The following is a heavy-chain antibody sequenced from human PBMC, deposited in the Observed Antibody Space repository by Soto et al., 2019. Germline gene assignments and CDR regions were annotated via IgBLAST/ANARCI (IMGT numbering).Heavy chain of an antibody. V-gene: IGHV3-33*01. D-gene: IGHD1-1*01. CDR3: ARDNDGDYFDH. Sequence: ESGGGVVQPGRSLRLSCAASGFTFSSSGMHWVRQAPGKGLEWVAVIWNDGSQKYDADSVKGRFTLSRDNSKNTLHLQMNSLRAEDTAVYYCARDNDGDYFDHWGQGILVTVSS. CDR2: IWNDGSQK. CDR1: GFTFSSSG. J-gene: IGHJ4*02.